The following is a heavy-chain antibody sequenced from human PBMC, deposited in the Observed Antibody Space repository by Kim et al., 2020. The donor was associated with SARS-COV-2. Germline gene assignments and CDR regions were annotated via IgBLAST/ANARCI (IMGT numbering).Heavy chain of an antibody. J-gene: IGHJ5*02. D-gene: IGHD2-15*01. CDR2: ISGSGGST. V-gene: IGHV3-23*01. CDR3: AKTGTGLGRFDP. CDR1: GFTFSSYA. Sequence: GGSLRLSCAASGFTFSSYAMSWVRQAPGKGLEWVSAISGSGGSTSYADSVKRRFTISRDNSKNTLYLQMNSLRAEDTAVYYCAKTGTGLGRFDPWGQGTLVTVSS.